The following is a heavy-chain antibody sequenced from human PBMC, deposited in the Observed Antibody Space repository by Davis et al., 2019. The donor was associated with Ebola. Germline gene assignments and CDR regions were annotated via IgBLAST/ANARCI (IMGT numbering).Heavy chain of an antibody. V-gene: IGHV3-23*01. Sequence: GESLKISCAASGFTFSSYAMSWVRQAPGKGLEWVSAISGSGGSTYYADSVKGRFTISRDNSKNTLYLQMNSLRAEDTAVYYCAKAVGWELPPLRYWGQGTLVTVSS. CDR3: AKAVGWELPPLRY. CDR1: GFTFSSYA. CDR2: ISGSGGST. D-gene: IGHD1-26*01. J-gene: IGHJ4*02.